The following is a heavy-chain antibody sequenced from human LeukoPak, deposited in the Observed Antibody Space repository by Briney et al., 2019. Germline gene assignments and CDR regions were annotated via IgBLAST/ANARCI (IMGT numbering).Heavy chain of an antibody. Sequence: ASVKVSCKASGYTLTGYYMHWVRQAPGQGLEWMGRINPNSGGTNYAQKFQGRVTMTRDTSISTAYMELSRLRSDDTAVYYCARDPLYCSSTSCYVNWFDPWGQGTLVTVSS. D-gene: IGHD2-2*01. CDR1: GYTLTGYY. CDR2: INPNSGGT. V-gene: IGHV1-2*06. CDR3: ARDPLYCSSTSCYVNWFDP. J-gene: IGHJ5*02.